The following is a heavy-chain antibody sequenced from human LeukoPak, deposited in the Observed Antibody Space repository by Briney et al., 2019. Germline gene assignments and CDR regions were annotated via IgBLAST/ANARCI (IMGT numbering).Heavy chain of an antibody. V-gene: IGHV3-9*01. Sequence: GGPLRLSCAASGFTFDDYAMHWVRQAPGKGLEWVSGISWNSGSIGYADSVKGRFTISRDNAKNSLYLQMNSLRAEDTALYYCAKVSSLIIGPLDYWGQGTLVTVSS. CDR2: ISWNSGSI. CDR3: AKVSSLIIGPLDY. CDR1: GFTFDDYA. D-gene: IGHD2/OR15-2a*01. J-gene: IGHJ4*02.